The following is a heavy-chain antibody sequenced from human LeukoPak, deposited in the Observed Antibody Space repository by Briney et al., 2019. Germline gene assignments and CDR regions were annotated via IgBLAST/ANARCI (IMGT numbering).Heavy chain of an antibody. CDR2: IKPNSVLT. CDR1: GYTFTSYG. J-gene: IGHJ3*01. Sequence: ASVKVSCTASGYTFTSYGISWVRQAPGQGLEWMGWIKPNSVLTNFAQKFQDRIIMTRDTSINTAYLELSRLRSDDTAVYYCARRYITGTQNALDFWGQGTMVTVSS. D-gene: IGHD1-20*01. CDR3: ARRYITGTQNALDF. V-gene: IGHV1-2*02.